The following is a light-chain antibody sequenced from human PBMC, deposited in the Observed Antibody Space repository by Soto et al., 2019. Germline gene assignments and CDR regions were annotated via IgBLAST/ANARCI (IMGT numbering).Light chain of an antibody. CDR3: YSASDNNLV. Sequence: SYELTQPSSVSVSPGQTARITCSGDVVAKKSARWFRQKPGQAPVLVIYVDNNRPSGIPERFSGSSSGTTGTLTISAAQVEDEGDYYCYSASDNNLVFGGGTKLTVL. V-gene: IGLV3-27*01. CDR2: VDN. CDR1: VVAKKS. J-gene: IGLJ3*02.